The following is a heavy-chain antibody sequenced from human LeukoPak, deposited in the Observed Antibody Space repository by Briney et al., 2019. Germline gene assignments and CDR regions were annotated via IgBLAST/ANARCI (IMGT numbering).Heavy chain of an antibody. V-gene: IGHV3-30*02. Sequence: GGSLRLSCVASGILFSNFGMHWARQAPGKGLEWVAFIRYDGTTEYYADSVKGRFTVSRDNSNNTLCLQMNNLRTEDTAMYYCAKTMVEAVTYSFDYWGQGALVTVSS. D-gene: IGHD2-15*01. CDR1: GILFSNFG. CDR2: IRYDGTTE. J-gene: IGHJ4*02. CDR3: AKTMVEAVTYSFDY.